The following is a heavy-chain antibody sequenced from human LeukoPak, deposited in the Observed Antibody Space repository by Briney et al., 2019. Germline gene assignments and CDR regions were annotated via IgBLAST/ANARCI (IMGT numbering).Heavy chain of an antibody. V-gene: IGHV4-38-2*02. Sequence: SETLSLTCTVSSFSFTTDYYWGWIRQPPGKGLEWIGSVFRTGGTSYNPSLRNRVSISLDMSKNQFSLSLHSVTAADTAVYYCSGERAGTIVDFWGRGTLVTVSS. CDR1: SFSFTTDYY. J-gene: IGHJ4*02. CDR3: SGERAGTIVDF. CDR2: VFRTGGT. D-gene: IGHD3-3*01.